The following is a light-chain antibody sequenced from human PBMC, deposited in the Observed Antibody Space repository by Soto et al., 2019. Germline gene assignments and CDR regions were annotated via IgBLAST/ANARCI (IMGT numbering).Light chain of an antibody. V-gene: IGLV2-11*01. CDR2: DVS. CDR1: SSDVGGYNY. CDR3: CSYAGSHFL. J-gene: IGLJ2*01. Sequence: QSALTQPRSVSGSPGQSVTISCTGTSSDVGGYNYVSWYQQPPGKAPKLMIYDVSHRPSGVPDRFSGSKSGNTASLTISGLQHEDEADYYCCSYAGSHFLFGGGTKLTVL.